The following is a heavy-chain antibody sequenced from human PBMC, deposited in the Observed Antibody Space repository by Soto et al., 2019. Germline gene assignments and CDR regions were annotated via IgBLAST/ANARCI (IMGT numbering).Heavy chain of an antibody. V-gene: IGHV3-30*18. D-gene: IGHD3-10*01. CDR3: AKEGSYYYGSGSYSDY. CDR2: ISYDGSNK. Sequence: GGSLRLSCAASGFTFSSYGMHWVRQAPGKGLEWVAVISYDGSNKYYADSVKGRFTISRDNSKNTLYLQMNSLRAEDTAVYYCAKEGSYYYGSGSYSDYWAQGTLVTVSS. CDR1: GFTFSSYG. J-gene: IGHJ4*02.